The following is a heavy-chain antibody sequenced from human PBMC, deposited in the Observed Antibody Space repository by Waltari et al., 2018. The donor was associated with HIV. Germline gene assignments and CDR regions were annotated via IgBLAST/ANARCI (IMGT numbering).Heavy chain of an antibody. D-gene: IGHD4-4*01. CDR1: DGSIGGYY. CDR3: ARYSVGLDKDWFDP. V-gene: IGHV4-34*02. CDR2: VSHSGSA. J-gene: IGHJ5*02. Sequence: QVPLQQWGAGLLKSSETLSLTCAVYDGSIGGYYWAWVRQHPGKGLEWIGEVSHSGSANYNPSLKTRITLSVDTSKNQFSLKMRLLTAADTGLSFCARYSVGLDKDWFDPWGQGTLVSVSS.